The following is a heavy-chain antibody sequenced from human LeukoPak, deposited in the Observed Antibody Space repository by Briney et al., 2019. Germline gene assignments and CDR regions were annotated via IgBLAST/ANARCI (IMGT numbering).Heavy chain of an antibody. CDR3: ARLPARRSTVTMNWFDP. CDR1: GGSFSGYY. V-gene: IGHV4-34*01. Sequence: SETLSLTCAVYGGSFSGYYWSWIRQPPGKGLEWIGEINHSRSTNYNPSLKSRVTISVDTSKNQFSLKLSSVTAADTAVYYCARLPARRSTVTMNWFDPWGQGTLVTVSS. J-gene: IGHJ5*02. CDR2: INHSRST. D-gene: IGHD4-17*01.